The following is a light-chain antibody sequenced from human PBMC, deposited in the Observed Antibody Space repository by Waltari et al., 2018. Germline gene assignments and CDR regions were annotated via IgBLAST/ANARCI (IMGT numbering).Light chain of an antibody. CDR2: DAS. V-gene: IGKV1-33*01. Sequence: EIQMSQATFSLSAPVGDRVTITCQASQDIVNYLNWYQQTPGKAPKLLIYDASNLATGVPSRFSGGGSGTDFSFTITSLHPEDIATYYCPQYENLPYTFGQGTKVKIK. CDR1: QDIVNY. CDR3: PQYENLPYT. J-gene: IGKJ2*01.